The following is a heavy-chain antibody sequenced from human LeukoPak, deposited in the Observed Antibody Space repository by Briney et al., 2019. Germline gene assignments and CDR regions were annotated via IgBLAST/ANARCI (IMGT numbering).Heavy chain of an antibody. V-gene: IGHV4-59*01. CDR1: GGSISSYY. CDR3: ARGTNGYSGYVFDY. J-gene: IGHJ4*02. D-gene: IGHD5-12*01. CDR2: IYNSGNT. Sequence: PSETLSLTCTVSGGSISSYYWSWIRQPPGKGLEWIGYIYNSGNTNYSPSLKSRVTISENTSKTQFSLKLSSVAAADTAIYYCARGTNGYSGYVFDYWGQGTLVTVSS.